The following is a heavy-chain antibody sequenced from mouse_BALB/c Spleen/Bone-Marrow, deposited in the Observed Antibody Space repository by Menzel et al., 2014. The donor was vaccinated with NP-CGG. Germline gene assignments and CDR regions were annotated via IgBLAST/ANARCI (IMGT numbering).Heavy chain of an antibody. Sequence: VKLQESGPELVMPGTSVKISCKASGYTFTNYYIHWLKQRPGQGLEWIGWIFPGDVDTNYNEKFKGKATLTADESSSTAYMQLSSLTSEDSAVYFCAREVGRGGYFDVWGAGTTVTVSS. V-gene: IGHV1S56*01. CDR2: IFPGDVDT. J-gene: IGHJ1*01. D-gene: IGHD1-1*02. CDR1: GYTFTNYY. CDR3: AREVGRGGYFDV.